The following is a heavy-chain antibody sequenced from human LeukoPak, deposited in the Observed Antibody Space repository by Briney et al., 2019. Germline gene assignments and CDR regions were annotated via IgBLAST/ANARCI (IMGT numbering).Heavy chain of an antibody. CDR3: ARSGDYGDYVGNDY. CDR2: INHSGST. CDR1: GGSFSGYY. D-gene: IGHD4-17*01. Sequence: SGTLSLTCAVYGGSFSGYYWSWIRQPPGKGLEWIGEINHSGSTNYNPSLKSRVTISVDTSKNQFSLKLSSVTAADTAVYYCARSGDYGDYVGNDYWGQGTLVTVSS. J-gene: IGHJ4*02. V-gene: IGHV4-34*01.